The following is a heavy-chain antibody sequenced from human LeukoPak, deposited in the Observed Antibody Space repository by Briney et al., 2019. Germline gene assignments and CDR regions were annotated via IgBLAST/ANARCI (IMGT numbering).Heavy chain of an antibody. D-gene: IGHD2-21*02. J-gene: IGHJ6*04. CDR3: ARGWVTTTSYYYYGMDV. V-gene: IGHV4-34*01. CDR1: GGSFSGYY. Sequence: SETLSLTCAVYGGSFSGYYWTWIRQPPGKGLEWIGEINHTGGTNYNPSLKSRVTISVDTSKSQFSLELSSVTAADTAVYYCARGWVTTTSYYYYGMDVWGRGTTVTVSS. CDR2: INHTGGT.